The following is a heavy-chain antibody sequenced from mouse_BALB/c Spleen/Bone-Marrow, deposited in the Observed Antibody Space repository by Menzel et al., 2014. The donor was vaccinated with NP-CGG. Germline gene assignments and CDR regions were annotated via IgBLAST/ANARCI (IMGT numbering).Heavy chain of an antibody. Sequence: EVQLQQSGTVLARPGAAVKMSCKASGYTFSNYWMHWVKQRPGQGLEWIGTTYPGNSDTTYNQNFKGKAKLTAVTSTSTAYMEHSSLTNEDSAVYYCTTLARNNFDYWGQGTALTVSS. V-gene: IGHV1-5*01. J-gene: IGHJ2*01. CDR3: TTLARNNFDY. CDR2: TYPGNSDT. CDR1: GYTFSNYW. D-gene: IGHD3-1*01.